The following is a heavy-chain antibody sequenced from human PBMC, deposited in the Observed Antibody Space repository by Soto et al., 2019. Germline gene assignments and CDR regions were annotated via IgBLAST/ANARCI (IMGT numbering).Heavy chain of an antibody. Sequence: AETLSLTCTVSGRSISSYYWSWIRQPPGKRLEWIGYIYYSRSTNYNPSIKSRVTILVDTSKNTLYLQMSSLRAEDMSVYYCVKVNYDSSGLYVYKDWGRGTHVTVSS. V-gene: IGHV4-59*01. CDR2: IYYSRST. D-gene: IGHD3-22*01. CDR3: VKVNYDSSGLYVYKD. J-gene: IGHJ4*02. CDR1: GRSISSYY.